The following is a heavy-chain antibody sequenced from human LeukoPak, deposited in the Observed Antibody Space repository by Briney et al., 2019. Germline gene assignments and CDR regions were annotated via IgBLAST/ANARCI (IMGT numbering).Heavy chain of an antibody. CDR1: GFTFDNYG. CDR3: AKRGTVTPNFEY. V-gene: IGHV3-23*01. Sequence: GGSLRLSCAASGFTFDNYGMNWVRQVPGKGLEWVSAVTGSGVTHYADSVKGRFTVSRDNSRNTLYLQMNSLRTEDTADYYCAKRGTVTPNFEYWGQGTLVTVSS. CDR2: VTGSGVT. J-gene: IGHJ4*02. D-gene: IGHD4-17*01.